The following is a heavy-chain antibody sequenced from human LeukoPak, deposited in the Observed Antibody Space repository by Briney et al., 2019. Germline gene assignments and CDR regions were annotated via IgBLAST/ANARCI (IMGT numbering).Heavy chain of an antibody. CDR3: AKSKLMAPKEGGRPFDY. CDR2: ISGSGDST. Sequence: GGSLRLSCAASGFTFSNYAMSWVRQAPGKGLEWVSTISGSGDSTYYADSVKGQFTISRDNSKNTLYLQMNSLRPEDTAVYYCAKSKLMAPKEGGRPFDYWGQGTLVTVSS. CDR1: GFTFSNYA. V-gene: IGHV3-23*01. D-gene: IGHD5-24*01. J-gene: IGHJ4*02.